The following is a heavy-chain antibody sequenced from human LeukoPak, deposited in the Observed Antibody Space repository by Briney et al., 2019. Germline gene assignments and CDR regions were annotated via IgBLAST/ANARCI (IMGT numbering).Heavy chain of an antibody. J-gene: IGHJ4*02. D-gene: IGHD5-12*01. CDR1: SFTFTNAW. CDR3: AREATGYDH. V-gene: IGHV3-33*08. CDR2: IWYDGSNK. Sequence: GGSLRLSCAASSFTFTNAWMNWVRQAPGKGLEWVAVIWYDGSNKYYADSVKGRFTISRDNSKNTLYLQMNSLRAEDTAVYYCAREATGYDHWGQGTLVTVSS.